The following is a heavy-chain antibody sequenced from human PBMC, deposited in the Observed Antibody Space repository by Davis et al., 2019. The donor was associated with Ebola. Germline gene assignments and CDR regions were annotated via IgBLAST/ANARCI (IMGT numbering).Heavy chain of an antibody. CDR3: ARPSGYRSGWYNGAAFDI. J-gene: IGHJ3*02. Sequence: MPSETLSLTCTVSGGSISSYYWSWIRQPPGKGLEWIGEINHSGSTNYNPSLKSRVTISVDTSKNQFSLKLSSVTATDTAVYYCARPSGYRSGWYNGAAFDIWGQGTMVTVSS. CDR2: INHSGST. V-gene: IGHV4-34*01. D-gene: IGHD6-19*01. CDR1: GGSISSYY.